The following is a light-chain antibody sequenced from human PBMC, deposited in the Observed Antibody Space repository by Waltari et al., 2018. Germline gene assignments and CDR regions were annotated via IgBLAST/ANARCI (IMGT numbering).Light chain of an antibody. J-gene: IGKJ4*01. CDR3: QQGSILPLT. V-gene: IGKV3D-20*02. Sequence: DIVLTQSPGTLSFSPGERVTLSCRASQSVGGAYLAWYQQKPGQAPRLLIYGASSRATGSPDRFSGSGYGTDFTLTITSLEAEDFAVYFCQQGSILPLTFGGGTRVEIK. CDR1: QSVGGAY. CDR2: GAS.